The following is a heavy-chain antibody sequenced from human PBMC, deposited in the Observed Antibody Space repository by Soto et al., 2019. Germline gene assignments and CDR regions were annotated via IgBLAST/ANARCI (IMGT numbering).Heavy chain of an antibody. CDR2: IYYSGST. J-gene: IGHJ4*02. V-gene: IGHV4-31*03. CDR3: AVNYYDSSGFDY. CDR1: GGSISSGGYY. D-gene: IGHD3-22*01. Sequence: SETLSLTCTVSGGSISSGGYYWSWIRQHPGKGLEWIGYIYYSGSTYYNPSLKSRVTISVDTSKNQFSLRLSSVTAADTAVYYCAVNYYDSSGFDYWGQGTLVTVSS.